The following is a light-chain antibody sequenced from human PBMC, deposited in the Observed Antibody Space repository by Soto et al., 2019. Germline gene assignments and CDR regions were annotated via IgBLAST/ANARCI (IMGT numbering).Light chain of an antibody. CDR2: AAS. CDR3: QQSHSTPSWT. CDR1: QSISSY. Sequence: DIQMTQSPSSLSASVGDRVTITCRASQSISSYLNWYQQKPGKAPKLLIYAASSLQSGVPSRFSGSGSGTDFTLTISSLQPEDFATYYCQQSHSTPSWTVGQGTKVDIK. J-gene: IGKJ1*01. V-gene: IGKV1-39*01.